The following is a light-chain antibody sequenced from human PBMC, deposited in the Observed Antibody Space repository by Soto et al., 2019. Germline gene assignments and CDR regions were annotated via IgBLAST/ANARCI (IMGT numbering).Light chain of an antibody. CDR3: ISYTSSSTWV. Sequence: QSALTQPASVSGSPGQSITISCTGTSSDVGGYNLVSWYQQHPGKAPKLMIYAVSNRPSGVSNRFSGSKSGNTASLTISGLQAEDEADYFCISYTSSSTWVFGGGTQLTVL. CDR2: AVS. CDR1: SSDVGGYNL. J-gene: IGLJ3*02. V-gene: IGLV2-14*01.